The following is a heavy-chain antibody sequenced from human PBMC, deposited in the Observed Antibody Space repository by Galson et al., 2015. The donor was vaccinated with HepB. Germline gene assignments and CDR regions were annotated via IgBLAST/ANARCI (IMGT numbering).Heavy chain of an antibody. CDR2: IRQDGSET. D-gene: IGHD1-26*01. Sequence: SLRLSCAGSGFIFDNYWMTWVRQLPGKGLEWVARIRQDGSETDYVDSVKGRFIISRDNVEKSLYLQMRSLRVADTAAYFCVREKRGSYSAVYDYWGRGTQVTVSS. CDR1: GFIFDNYW. J-gene: IGHJ4*02. CDR3: VREKRGSYSAVYDY. V-gene: IGHV3-7*03.